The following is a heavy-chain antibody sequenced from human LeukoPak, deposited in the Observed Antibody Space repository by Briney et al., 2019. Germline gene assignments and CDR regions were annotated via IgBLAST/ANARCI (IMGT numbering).Heavy chain of an antibody. V-gene: IGHV4-38-2*02. CDR2: IYHSGST. CDR3: ARVLPDSASYYLFDY. Sequence: WETLSLTCTVSGYSISSGYYWGWIRQPPGKGLGWIGSIYHSGSTYYNPSLKSRVTISVDTSKNQFSLKLSSVTAADTAVYYCARVLPDSASYYLFDYWGQGTLVTVSS. J-gene: IGHJ4*02. CDR1: GYSISSGYY. D-gene: IGHD1-26*01.